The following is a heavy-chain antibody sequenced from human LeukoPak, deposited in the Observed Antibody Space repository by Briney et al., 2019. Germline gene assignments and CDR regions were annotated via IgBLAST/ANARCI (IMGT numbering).Heavy chain of an antibody. CDR3: ASSVSRYCSGGSCYSGFDP. CDR1: GYTFTSYY. V-gene: IGHV1-46*01. CDR2: INPSGGST. J-gene: IGHJ5*02. Sequence: GASVKVSCKASGYTFTSYYMHWVRQAPGQGLEWMGIINPSGGSTNYAQKFQGRVTITADESTSTAYMELSSLRSEDTAVYYCASSVSRYCSGGSCYSGFDPWGQGTLVTVSS. D-gene: IGHD2-15*01.